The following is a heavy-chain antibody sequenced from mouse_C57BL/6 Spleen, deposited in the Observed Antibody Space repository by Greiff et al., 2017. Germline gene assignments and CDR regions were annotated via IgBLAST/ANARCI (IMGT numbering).Heavy chain of an antibody. CDR1: GYAFSSYW. CDR3: ARGPIYYYGSSFFDY. CDR2: IYPGDGDT. Sequence: VQLQQSGAELVKPGASVKISCKASGYAFSSYWMHWVKQRPGKGLEWIGQIYPGDGDTNYNGKFKGKATLTADKSSSTAYMQLSSLTSEDSAVYFCARGPIYYYGSSFFDYWGQGTTLTVSS. D-gene: IGHD1-1*01. V-gene: IGHV1-80*01. J-gene: IGHJ2*01.